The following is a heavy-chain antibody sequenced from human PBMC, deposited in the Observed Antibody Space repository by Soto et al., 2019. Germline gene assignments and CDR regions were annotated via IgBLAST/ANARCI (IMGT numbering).Heavy chain of an antibody. J-gene: IGHJ4*02. V-gene: IGHV3-33*08. D-gene: IGHD3-9*01. CDR3: ARDADTTGHYSHFDL. Sequence: QVQLVESGGGVVQPGGSLRLSCAASGFTFSYYGFHWVRQAPGKGLEWVAVMHTGGNEKYYVDSVKGRFTVSRDDSRNMVYLEMSGLRAEHTAEYFCARDADTTGHYSHFDLWGRGALVAVS. CDR2: MHTGGNEK. CDR1: GFTFSYYG.